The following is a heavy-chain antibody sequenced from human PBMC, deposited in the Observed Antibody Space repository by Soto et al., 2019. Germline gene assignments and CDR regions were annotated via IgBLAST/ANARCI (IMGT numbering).Heavy chain of an antibody. J-gene: IGHJ5*02. CDR1: GYTFTIYY. CDR3: ARDRGYYDSSGYPNWFDP. D-gene: IGHD3-22*01. V-gene: IGHV1-46*01. CDR2: INPSGGST. Sequence: ASVKVSCKASGYTFTIYYMQWVRQATGQGLEWMGIINPSGGSTSYAQKFQGRVTMTRDTSTSTVYMELSSLRSEDTAVYYCARDRGYYDSSGYPNWFDPWGQGTLVTVSS.